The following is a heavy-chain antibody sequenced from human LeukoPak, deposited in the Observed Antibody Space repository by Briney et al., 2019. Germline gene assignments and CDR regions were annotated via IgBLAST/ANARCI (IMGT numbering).Heavy chain of an antibody. J-gene: IGHJ4*02. V-gene: IGHV3-48*01. CDR2: ISSSSSTI. D-gene: IGHD6-13*01. Sequence: GGSLRLSSAASGFTFSSYSMNWVRQAPGKGLEWVSYISSSSSTIYYADSVKGRFTISRDNAKNSLYLQMNSLRAEDTAVYYCARDDSSSWYPYFDYWGQGTLVTVSS. CDR1: GFTFSSYS. CDR3: ARDDSSSWYPYFDY.